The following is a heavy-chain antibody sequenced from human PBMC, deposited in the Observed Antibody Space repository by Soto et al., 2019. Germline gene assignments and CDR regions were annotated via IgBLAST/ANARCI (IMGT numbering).Heavy chain of an antibody. CDR3: ARPGGSGWLYGMDV. CDR2: INSDGSST. V-gene: IGHV3-74*01. CDR1: GFTFSRYW. J-gene: IGHJ6*02. Sequence: GGSLSLSCAVSGFTFSRYWMHWVCQAPGKGLVWVSRINSDGSSTSYADSVKGRFTISRDNAKNTLFLQMNSLRAEDTAVYYCARPGGSGWLYGMDVWGQGTTVTVSS. D-gene: IGHD6-19*01.